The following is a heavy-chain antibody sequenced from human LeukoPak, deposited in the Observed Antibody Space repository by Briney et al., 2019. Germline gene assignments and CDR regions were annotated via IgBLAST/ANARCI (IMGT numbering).Heavy chain of an antibody. Sequence: GGSLRLSCAASGLTFSSYAMHWVRQAPGKGLEWVAVISYDGSNKYYADSVKGRFTISRDNSKNTLYLQMNSLRAEDTAVYYCAKFSRRGYSGYDPIDWGQGTLVTVSS. CDR2: ISYDGSNK. CDR3: AKFSRRGYSGYDPID. V-gene: IGHV3-30-3*02. D-gene: IGHD5-12*01. J-gene: IGHJ4*02. CDR1: GLTFSSYA.